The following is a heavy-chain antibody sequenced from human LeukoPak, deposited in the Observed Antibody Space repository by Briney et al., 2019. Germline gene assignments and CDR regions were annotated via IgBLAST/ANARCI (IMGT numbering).Heavy chain of an antibody. D-gene: IGHD6-13*01. CDR3: ARAVAAAGTNWFDP. V-gene: IGHV3-48*03. CDR2: ISSSGSTI. CDR1: GFTFSSYE. J-gene: IGHJ5*02. Sequence: LPGGSLRLSCAASGFTFSSYEMNWVRQAPGKGLEWVSYISSSGSTIYYADSVKGRFTISRDNAKNSLYLQMNSLRAEDTAVYYCARAVAAAGTNWFDPWGQGTLVTVSS.